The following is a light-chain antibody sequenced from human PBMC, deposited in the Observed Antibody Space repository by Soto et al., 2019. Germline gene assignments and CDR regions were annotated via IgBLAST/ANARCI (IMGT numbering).Light chain of an antibody. J-gene: IGKJ1*01. V-gene: IGKV1-5*01. Sequence: DIQMTQSPSTLSASVGDKVTITCRASQSIGTWLAWYQHKPGRAPKLLIYDASTLEGGVPSRFSGSRSGTEFTFTFSSLQPDDFATYYCQQYNSYSRAFGQGTKVDIK. CDR2: DAS. CDR1: QSIGTW. CDR3: QQYNSYSRA.